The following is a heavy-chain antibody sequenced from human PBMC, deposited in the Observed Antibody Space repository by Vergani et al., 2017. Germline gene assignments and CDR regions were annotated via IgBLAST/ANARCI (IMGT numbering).Heavy chain of an antibody. CDR1: GFTFNSYG. Sequence: QVQLVESGGGVVQPGGSLRLSCAASGFTFNSYGMHWVRQAPGKGLEWVAFIRFDGSNKYYGDSVNGRFIISRDNSKNTVDLRMNCLRTDDTAIYYCAKDRPTNMFRGAYGMDVWGQGTTVTVSS. CDR3: AKDRPTNMFRGAYGMDV. J-gene: IGHJ6*02. V-gene: IGHV3-30*02. D-gene: IGHD3-10*01. CDR2: IRFDGSNK.